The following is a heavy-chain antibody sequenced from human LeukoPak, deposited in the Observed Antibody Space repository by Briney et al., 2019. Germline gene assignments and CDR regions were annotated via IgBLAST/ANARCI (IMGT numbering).Heavy chain of an antibody. CDR3: ARAGGTSWADY. J-gene: IGHJ4*02. V-gene: IGHV3-7*01. Sequence: GGSLRLSCEASGFTFRDYWMTWVRQAPGKGLEWVANVKQDGTEKFYVDSVKGRFTISRDNGKNSLYLQMNSLRVEDTALYYCARAGGTSWADYWGQGTLVTVSS. CDR1: GFTFRDYW. D-gene: IGHD6-13*01. CDR2: VKQDGTEK.